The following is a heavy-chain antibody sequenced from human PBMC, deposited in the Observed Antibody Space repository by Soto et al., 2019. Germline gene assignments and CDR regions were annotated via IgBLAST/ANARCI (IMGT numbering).Heavy chain of an antibody. D-gene: IGHD5-12*01. CDR2: INHSGST. CDR1: GGSFSGYY. CDR3: ARGRWLRSFDY. V-gene: IGHV4-34*01. J-gene: IGHJ4*02. Sequence: SETLSLTCAVYGGSFSGYYWSWIRQPPGKGLEWIGEINHSGSTNYNPSLKSRVTISVDTSKNQFSLKLSSVTAADTAVYYCARGRWLRSFDYWGQGTLVTVSS.